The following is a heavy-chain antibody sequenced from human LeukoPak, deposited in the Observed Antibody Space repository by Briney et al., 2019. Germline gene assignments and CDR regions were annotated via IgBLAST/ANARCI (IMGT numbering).Heavy chain of an antibody. V-gene: IGHV1-46*01. J-gene: IGHJ4*02. Sequence: VASVKVSCKGSGYTFTSYYMHWVRQAPGQGLEWMGIINPSGGSTSYAQKFQGRVTMTRATSTSTVYMELSSLRSEDTAVYYCAREYCSGGSCYSGTSFDYWGQGTLVTVSS. D-gene: IGHD2-15*01. CDR3: AREYCSGGSCYSGTSFDY. CDR2: INPSGGST. CDR1: GYTFTSYY.